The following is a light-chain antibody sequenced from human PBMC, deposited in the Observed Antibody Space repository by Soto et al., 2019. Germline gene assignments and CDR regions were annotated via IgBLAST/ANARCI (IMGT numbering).Light chain of an antibody. Sequence: QSALTQPASVSGSPGQSIAISCTGTSSDVGGYKYVSWYQQHPAKVPKLMIYDVSNRPSGVSDRFSGSKSGNTAFLTISGFQAEDEADYYCYSYTTSGTYVFGTGTKLTVL. V-gene: IGLV2-14*01. J-gene: IGLJ1*01. CDR3: YSYTTSGTYV. CDR1: SSDVGGYKY. CDR2: DVS.